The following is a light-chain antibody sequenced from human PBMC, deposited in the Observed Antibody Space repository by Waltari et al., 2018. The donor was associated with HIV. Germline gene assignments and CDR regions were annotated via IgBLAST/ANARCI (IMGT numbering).Light chain of an antibody. J-gene: IGLJ3*02. CDR1: DRAIGFSTF. Sequence: QSVLTQPASVSGSPGQSISISCTGTDRAIGFSTFVPWYQHLPGKAPRLLIYRGTARASGISSRFSASKSGNTASLSISGLQLEDEGDYYCTSYSYSHHFAFGGGTTLTVL. CDR3: TSYSYSHHFA. CDR2: RGT. V-gene: IGLV2-14*01.